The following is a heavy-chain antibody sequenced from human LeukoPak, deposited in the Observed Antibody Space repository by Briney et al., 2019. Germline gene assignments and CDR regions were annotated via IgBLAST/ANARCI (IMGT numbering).Heavy chain of an antibody. V-gene: IGHV1-18*01. CDR1: GYTFTSYG. Sequence: ASVKVSCKASGYTFTSYGISWVRQAPGQGLEWMGWISAYNGNTNYAQKLQGRVTMTTDTSTGTAYMELRSLRSDDTAVYYCARDSIFAEWFNDAFDIWGQGTMVTVSS. CDR3: ARDSIFAEWFNDAFDI. CDR2: ISAYNGNT. J-gene: IGHJ3*02. D-gene: IGHD3-3*01.